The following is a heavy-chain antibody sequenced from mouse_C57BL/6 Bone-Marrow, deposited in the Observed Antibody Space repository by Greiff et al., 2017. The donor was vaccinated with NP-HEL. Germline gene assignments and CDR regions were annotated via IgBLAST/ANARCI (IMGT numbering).Heavy chain of an antibody. J-gene: IGHJ4*01. V-gene: IGHV1-15*01. CDR1: GYTFTDYE. Sequence: QVQLQQSGAELVRPGASVTLSCKASGYTFTDYEMHWVKQTPGHGLEWIGAIDPETGGTAYNQKFKGKATLTADKSSSTAYMELSSLTSEDSAVYYCSMSLPPYSMELGDRGNGAPVSVS. CDR3: SMSLPPYSMELGD. D-gene: IGHD6-5*01. CDR2: IDPETGGT.